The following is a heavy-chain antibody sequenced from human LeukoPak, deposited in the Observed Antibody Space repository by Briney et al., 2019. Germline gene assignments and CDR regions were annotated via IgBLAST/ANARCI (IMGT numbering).Heavy chain of an antibody. CDR2: IYHGGST. Sequence: SETLSLTCTVSGDSISSYYWSWIRQPPGKGLEWIGYIYHGGSTNYNPSLKSRVAISVDTSKNQFSLKLSSVTAADTAVYYCARDSGSYFDYWGQGTLVTVSS. V-gene: IGHV4-59*12. D-gene: IGHD1-26*01. J-gene: IGHJ4*02. CDR3: ARDSGSYFDY. CDR1: GDSISSYY.